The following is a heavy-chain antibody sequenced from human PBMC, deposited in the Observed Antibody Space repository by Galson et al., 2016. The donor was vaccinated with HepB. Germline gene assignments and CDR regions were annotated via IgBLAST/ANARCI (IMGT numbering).Heavy chain of an antibody. CDR3: AKSQFALPDSGWFNAFDL. CDR2: ISSSDGRT. CDR1: GFTFNTYA. D-gene: IGHD6-19*01. V-gene: IGHV3-23*01. J-gene: IGHJ3*01. Sequence: SLRLSCAASGFTFNTYAMTWVRQAPGKGLEWVSSISSSDGRTWYADSVRGRFTISTDNSKTTLYVQMNSLRVDDSAIYYCAKSQFALPDSGWFNAFDLWGLGTMVTVSS.